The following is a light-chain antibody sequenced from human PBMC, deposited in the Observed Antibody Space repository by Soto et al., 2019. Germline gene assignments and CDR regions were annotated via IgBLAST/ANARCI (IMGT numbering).Light chain of an antibody. V-gene: IGLV2-14*01. CDR1: SSDIGSYNY. Sequence: QSALTQPASVSGSPGQSITISCSGTSSDIGSYNYVSWYQQHPGEAPKLMIYEVRNRPSGVSDRFSGSKSGDTASLTISGLQAEDEADYYCSSFTTSSTLIFGGGTKLTVL. J-gene: IGLJ2*01. CDR2: EVR. CDR3: SSFTTSSTLI.